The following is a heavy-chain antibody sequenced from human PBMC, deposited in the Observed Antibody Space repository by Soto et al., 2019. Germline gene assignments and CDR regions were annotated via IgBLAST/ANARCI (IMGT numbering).Heavy chain of an antibody. J-gene: IGHJ5*02. CDR3: AKDFLVVTRPPFDP. V-gene: IGHV1-69*13. CDR2: IIPFSGTV. Sequence: SVKVSCKASGGSFSSYAFTWMRQAPGQGLEWMGGIIPFSGTVNYAQQFQDRLTMTADESTSTAYMELSTLRLEDTAVYYCAKDFLVVTRPPFDPWGQGTLVTVSS. D-gene: IGHD3-22*01. CDR1: GGSFSSYA.